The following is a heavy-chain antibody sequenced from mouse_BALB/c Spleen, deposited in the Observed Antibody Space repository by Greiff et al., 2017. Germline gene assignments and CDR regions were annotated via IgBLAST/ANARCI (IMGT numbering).Heavy chain of an antibody. CDR1: GYSITSGYY. CDR3: ARDRESYGYDVGLAY. CDR2: ISYDGSN. Sequence: EVKLMESGPGLVKPSQSLSLTCSVTGYSITSGYYWNWIRQFPGNKLEWMGYISYDGSNNYNPSLKNRISITRDTSKNQFFLKLNSVTTEDTATYYCARDRESYGYDVGLAYWGQGTLVTVSA. J-gene: IGHJ3*01. D-gene: IGHD2-2*01. V-gene: IGHV3-6*02.